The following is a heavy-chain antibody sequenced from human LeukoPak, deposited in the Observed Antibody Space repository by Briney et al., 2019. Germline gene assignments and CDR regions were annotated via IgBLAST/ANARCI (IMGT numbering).Heavy chain of an antibody. D-gene: IGHD3-22*01. CDR1: GGSFSSYY. CDR3: ARDFPDSTGYYTGSDY. J-gene: IGHJ4*02. CDR2: IYTSGST. V-gene: IGHV4-4*07. Sequence: SETLSLTCAVYGGSFSSYYLSWIRQPAGKGLEWIGRIYTSGSTNYNPSLKSRVTMSVDTSKNQFSLKLRSVTAADTAVYYCARDFPDSTGYYTGSDYWGQGTLVTVSS.